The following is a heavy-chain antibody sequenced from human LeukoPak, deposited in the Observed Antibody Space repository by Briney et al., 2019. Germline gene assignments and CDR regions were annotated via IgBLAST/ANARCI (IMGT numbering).Heavy chain of an antibody. CDR3: AKDTYYYDSSGADFDI. J-gene: IGHJ3*02. V-gene: IGHV3-23*01. CDR1: GFTFSSYG. Sequence: GGSLRLSCAASGFTFSSYGMNWVRQAPGKGLEWVSGIGPSGSSTYYADSVKGRFTISRDNSKNTMYVQMNSLRAEDTAVYYCAKDTYYYDSSGADFDIWGQGTMVTVSS. CDR2: IGPSGSST. D-gene: IGHD3-22*01.